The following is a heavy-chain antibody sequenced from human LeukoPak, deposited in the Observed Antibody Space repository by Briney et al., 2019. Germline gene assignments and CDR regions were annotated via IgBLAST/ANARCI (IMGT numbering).Heavy chain of an antibody. D-gene: IGHD5-18*01. V-gene: IGHV4-34*01. Sequence: SSETLSLTCAVYGXSFSGYYWSWIRQPPGKGLEWMEEINHSGSTNYNPSLKSRVTISVDTSKNQLSLKLSSVTAADTVVYYCARAGYKYPFDYWGQGTLVTVSS. CDR1: GXSFSGYY. CDR2: INHSGST. J-gene: IGHJ4*02. CDR3: ARAGYKYPFDY.